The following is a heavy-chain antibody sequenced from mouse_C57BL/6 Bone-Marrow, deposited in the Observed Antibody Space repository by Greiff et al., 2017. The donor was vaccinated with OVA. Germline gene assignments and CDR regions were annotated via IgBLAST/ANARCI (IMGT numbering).Heavy chain of an antibody. D-gene: IGHD2-4*01. V-gene: IGHV5-6*01. CDR2: ISSGGSYT. CDR3: ARPHYDYEWYFDV. CDR1: GFTFSSYG. J-gene: IGHJ1*03. Sequence: EVQLVESGGDLVKPGGSLKLSCAASGFTFSSYGMSWVRQTPDKRLEWVATISSGGSYTYYPDSVKGRFTISRDNAKNTLYLQMSSLKSEDTAMYYCARPHYDYEWYFDVWGTGTTVTVSS.